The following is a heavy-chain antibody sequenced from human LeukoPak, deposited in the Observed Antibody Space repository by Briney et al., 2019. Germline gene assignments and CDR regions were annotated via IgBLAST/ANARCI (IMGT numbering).Heavy chain of an antibody. CDR2: ISWNSGSV. CDR1: GFTFDDYA. D-gene: IGHD1-26*01. Sequence: GRSLRLSCAASGFTFDDYAMHWARQTPEKGLEWVSGISWNSGSVVYADSVKGRFTISRDNAKNSLYLQMNSLRREDTALYYCARRATTRHLDYWDQGTLVTVSS. CDR3: ARRATTRHLDY. J-gene: IGHJ4*02. V-gene: IGHV3-9*01.